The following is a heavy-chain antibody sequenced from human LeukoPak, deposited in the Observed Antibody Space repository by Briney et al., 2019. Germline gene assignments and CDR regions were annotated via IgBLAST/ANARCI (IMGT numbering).Heavy chain of an antibody. V-gene: IGHV1-69*13. Sequence: SVKVSCKASGGTFSSYAISWVRQAPGQGREWMGGVIPIFGTANYAQKFQGRVTITAEESTSTAYMELSSLRSEDTAVYYCASQGDFWSGYSRNYYFDYWGQGTLVTVSS. CDR2: VIPIFGTA. J-gene: IGHJ4*02. CDR3: ASQGDFWSGYSRNYYFDY. D-gene: IGHD3-3*01. CDR1: GGTFSSYA.